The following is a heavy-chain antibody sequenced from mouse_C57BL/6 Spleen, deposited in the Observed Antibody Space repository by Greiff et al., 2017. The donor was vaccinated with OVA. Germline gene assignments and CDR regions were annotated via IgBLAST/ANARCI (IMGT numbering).Heavy chain of an antibody. J-gene: IGHJ2*01. CDR2: IYPGSGST. Sequence: QVQLQQPGAELVKPGASVKMSCKASGYTFTSYWITWVKQRPGQGLEWIGTIYPGSGSTNYNEKFKSKATLTVDTSSSPAYMQLSSLTSEDSAVDYCARYYYYDGRDFDYWGQGTTLTVSS. CDR1: GYTFTSYW. V-gene: IGHV1-55*01. CDR3: ARYYYYDGRDFDY. D-gene: IGHD2-4*01.